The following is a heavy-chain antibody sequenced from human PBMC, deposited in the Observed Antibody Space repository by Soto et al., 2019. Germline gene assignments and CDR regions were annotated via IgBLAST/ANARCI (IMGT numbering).Heavy chain of an antibody. CDR3: ARPRRIDYYDSSGYFDD. Sequence: GASVKGSCKASGGTFSSYAISWVRQAPGQGLEWMGGIIPIFGTANYAQKFQGRVTITADESTSTAYMELSSLRSEDTAVYYCARPRRIDYYDSSGYFDDWGQGTLVIVS. J-gene: IGHJ4*02. V-gene: IGHV1-69*13. CDR1: GGTFSSYA. D-gene: IGHD3-22*01. CDR2: IIPIFGTA.